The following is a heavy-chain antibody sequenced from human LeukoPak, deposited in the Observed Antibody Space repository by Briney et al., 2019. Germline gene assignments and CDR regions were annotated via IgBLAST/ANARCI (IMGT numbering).Heavy chain of an antibody. CDR1: GFSFSDYE. CDR2: ISKRGTEI. V-gene: IGHV3-48*03. J-gene: IGHJ4*02. CDR3: ARRFDS. Sequence: GGSLRLSCAVSGFSFSDYEMNWVRQAPGKGLECVSYISKRGTEIYYADSVKGRFTISRDSAKSSLYLQMNSLREDDTAIYYCARRFDSWGQGTLVTVSS.